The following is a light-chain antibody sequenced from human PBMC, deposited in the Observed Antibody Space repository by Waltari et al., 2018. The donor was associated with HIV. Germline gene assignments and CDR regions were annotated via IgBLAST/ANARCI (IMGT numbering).Light chain of an antibody. J-gene: IGLJ2*01. Sequence: SSELTQDPAVSVALGQTVQIACVGDSLRKYYASWYRLRPGQAPQLPVYGKNSRPTGIPDRFSVSSSGNRAFLTITGARAEDEADYYCACWDRSGDYILFGGGTSLTGL. CDR3: ACWDRSGDYIL. V-gene: IGLV3-19*01. CDR2: GKN. CDR1: SLRKYY.